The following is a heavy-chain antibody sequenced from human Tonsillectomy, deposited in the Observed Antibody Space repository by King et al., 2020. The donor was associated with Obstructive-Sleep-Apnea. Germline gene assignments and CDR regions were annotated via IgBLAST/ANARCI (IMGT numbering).Heavy chain of an antibody. CDR2: IWFDGSTT. Sequence: EVQLVESGGGLVQPGGSLRLSCAASGFTFSGYWMHWVRQAPGKGLVWVSRIWFDGSTTNYADSVKGRFTISRDNAKNTLYLQMNSLRPEDTAVYYCARDRRDYDSSGYYYYYYGMDVWGQGTTVTVSS. D-gene: IGHD3-22*01. CDR1: GFTFSGYW. V-gene: IGHV3-74*01. J-gene: IGHJ6*02. CDR3: ARDRRDYDSSGYYYYYYGMDV.